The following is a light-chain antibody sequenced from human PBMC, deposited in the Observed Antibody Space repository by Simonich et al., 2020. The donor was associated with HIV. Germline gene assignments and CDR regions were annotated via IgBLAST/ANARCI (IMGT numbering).Light chain of an antibody. V-gene: IGKV2-30*02. CDR2: KVS. CDR1: QSLVHSDGNSY. CDR3: MQGTLWWT. J-gene: IGKJ1*01. Sequence: DIVMTQSPLSLPVTLGQPASISCRSSQSLVHSDGNSYLNWYHQMQGQSPRRLIYKVSNRDSGVPDRFSGSGSDTDFALKISRVEAEDVGIYYCMQGTLWWTFGQGTKVEIK.